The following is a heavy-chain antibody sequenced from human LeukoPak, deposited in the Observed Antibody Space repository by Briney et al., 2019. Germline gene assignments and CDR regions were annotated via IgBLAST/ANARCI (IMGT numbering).Heavy chain of an antibody. Sequence: AGGSLRLSCAASGFTFSSYAISWVRQAPGKGLEWVSAISGSGGSTYYADSVKGRFTISSDNSKNTLYLQMNSLRAEDTAVYYCAKLIAVGDYDYWGQGTLVTVSS. CDR1: GFTFSSYA. J-gene: IGHJ4*02. CDR2: ISGSGGST. V-gene: IGHV3-23*01. CDR3: AKLIAVGDYDY. D-gene: IGHD3-10*01.